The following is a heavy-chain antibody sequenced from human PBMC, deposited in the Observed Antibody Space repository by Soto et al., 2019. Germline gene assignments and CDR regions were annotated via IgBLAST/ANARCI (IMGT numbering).Heavy chain of an antibody. J-gene: IGHJ3*01. Sequence: QVHLVQSGGEVKKPGASVKVSCKASGYTFVNHGISLVRQAPGQGLEWLGWISPSNGNTNYAQKFQGIVSMTTDTSTSTAYIELRSLASDDTAVYYCARDQTKWLNDASDFWGQGTMVTVSS. CDR2: ISPSNGNT. D-gene: IGHD1-1*01. CDR1: GYTFVNHG. CDR3: ARDQTKWLNDASDF. V-gene: IGHV1-18*01.